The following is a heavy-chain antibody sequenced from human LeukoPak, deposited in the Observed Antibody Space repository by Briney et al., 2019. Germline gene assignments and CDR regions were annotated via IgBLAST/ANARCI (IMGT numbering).Heavy chain of an antibody. J-gene: IGHJ4*02. CDR2: INSDGSSA. D-gene: IGHD6-19*01. V-gene: IGHV3-74*01. Sequence: GGSLRLSCAASGFTFSNYAIHWVRQAPGKGLVWVSHINSDGSSATYADSVKGRLTISRDNAKNTVYLQMNSLRVEDTAVYYCARGGVGCFDYWGQGALVTVSS. CDR1: GFTFSNYA. CDR3: ARGGVGCFDY.